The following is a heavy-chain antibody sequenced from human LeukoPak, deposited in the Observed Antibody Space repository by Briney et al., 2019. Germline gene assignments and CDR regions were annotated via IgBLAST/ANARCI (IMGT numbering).Heavy chain of an antibody. CDR2: IYYSGST. CDR1: GGSISSYY. CDR3: ANNRCYGFPYMDV. Sequence: SETLSLTCTVSGGSISSYYWSWIRQPPGKGLEWIGYIYYSGSTNYNPSLKSRVTISVDTSKNQFSLKLSSVTAADTAVYYCANNRCYGFPYMDVWGQGTTVTVSS. J-gene: IGHJ6*02. V-gene: IGHV4-59*01. D-gene: IGHD1-14*01.